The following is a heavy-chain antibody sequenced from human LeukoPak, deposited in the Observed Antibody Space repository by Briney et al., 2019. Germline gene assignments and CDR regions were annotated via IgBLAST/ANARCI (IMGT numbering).Heavy chain of an antibody. V-gene: IGHV3-48*01. CDR2: ISSSSSTI. J-gene: IGHJ5*02. Sequence: GGSLRLSCAASGFTVSSNYMRWVRQAPGKGLEWVSYISSSSSTIYYADSVKGRFTISRDNSKNSLYLQMNSLRAEDTAVYYCARDRGYYGSETKIIWFDPWGQGTLVTVSS. CDR3: ARDRGYYGSETKIIWFDP. CDR1: GFTVSSNY. D-gene: IGHD3-10*01.